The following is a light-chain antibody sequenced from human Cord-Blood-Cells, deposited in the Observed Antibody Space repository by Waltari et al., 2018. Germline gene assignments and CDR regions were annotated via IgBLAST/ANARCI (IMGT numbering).Light chain of an antibody. CDR3: QQSYSTPRT. V-gene: IGKV1-39*01. Sequence: DTQLTQSPSSLFASVGDRFTITCRASQSISSYLNWYQQKPGKAPKLLIYAASSLQSGVPSRFSGSGSGTDFTLTISSLQPEDFATYYCQQSYSTPRTFGQGTKVEIK. CDR2: AAS. J-gene: IGKJ1*01. CDR1: QSISSY.